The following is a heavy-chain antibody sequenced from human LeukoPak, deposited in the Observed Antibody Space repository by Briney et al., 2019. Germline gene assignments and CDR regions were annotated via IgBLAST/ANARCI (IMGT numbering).Heavy chain of an antibody. CDR2: ISGSVGST. J-gene: IGHJ4*02. Sequence: GGSLRLSCAASGFTFSSYAMSWVRQAPRKGLEWVSVISGSVGSTYYADSVKGRFTISRDNSENTLYLQMNSLSAEDTAVYYCAKAPGATHFDYWGQGTLVTVSS. CDR1: GFTFSSYA. CDR3: AKAPGATHFDY. V-gene: IGHV3-23*01. D-gene: IGHD1-26*01.